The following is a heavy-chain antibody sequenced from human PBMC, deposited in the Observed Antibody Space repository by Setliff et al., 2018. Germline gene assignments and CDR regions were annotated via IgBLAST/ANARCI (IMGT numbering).Heavy chain of an antibody. J-gene: IGHJ3*02. Sequence: SETLSLTCSVSGGSIRSGDNHWSWIRQPPGKGLEWIGSIYYSGSTYYNPSLKSRVTISVDTSKHQFSLKLSSVTAADTAVYYCARKGISALSGAFDMWGQGTMVTVSS. CDR1: GGSIRSGDNH. V-gene: IGHV4-39*07. CDR2: IYYSGST. CDR3: ARKGISALSGAFDM. D-gene: IGHD1-26*01.